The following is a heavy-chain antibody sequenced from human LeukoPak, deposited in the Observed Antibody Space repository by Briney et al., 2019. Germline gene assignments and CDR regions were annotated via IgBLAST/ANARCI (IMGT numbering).Heavy chain of an antibody. Sequence: GGSLRLSCAASGFTFSNYAMHWVRQAPGKGLEYVPAISSNGVSTDYANSVKGRFTISRDNSKNTLYLQMGSLRAEDTAVYFCAKGSGWEASYFYYYMDVWGKGTTVTISS. V-gene: IGHV3-64*01. CDR3: AKGSGWEASYFYYYMDV. CDR1: GFTFSNYA. D-gene: IGHD1-26*01. CDR2: ISSNGVST. J-gene: IGHJ6*03.